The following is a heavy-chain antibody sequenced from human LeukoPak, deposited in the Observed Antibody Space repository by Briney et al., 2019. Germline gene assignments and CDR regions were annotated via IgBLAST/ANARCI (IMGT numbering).Heavy chain of an antibody. Sequence: SETLSLTCAASGYSISSGYYWGWIRQPPGKGLEWIGSIYHSGSTYYNPSLKSRVTISVDTSKNQFSLKLSSVTAADTAVYYCARSLNKRDSSGYSDAFDIWGQGTMVTVSS. CDR3: ARSLNKRDSSGYSDAFDI. V-gene: IGHV4-38-2*01. D-gene: IGHD3-22*01. CDR2: IYHSGST. J-gene: IGHJ3*02. CDR1: GYSISSGYY.